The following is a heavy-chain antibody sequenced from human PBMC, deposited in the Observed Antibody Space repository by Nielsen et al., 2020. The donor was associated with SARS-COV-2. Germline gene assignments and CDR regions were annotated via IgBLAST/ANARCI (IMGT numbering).Heavy chain of an antibody. D-gene: IGHD2-2*01. V-gene: IGHV1-18*04. CDR2: ISAYNGNT. J-gene: IGHJ6*03. Sequence: ASVKVSCKASGYTFTSYGISWVRQAPGQGLEWMGWISAYNGNTNYAQKLQGRVTMTTDTSTSTAYMELRSLRSDDTGVYYCARDPPGYCSSTSCPGYYYYYYMDVWGKGTTVTVSS. CDR1: GYTFTSYG. CDR3: ARDPPGYCSSTSCPGYYYYYYMDV.